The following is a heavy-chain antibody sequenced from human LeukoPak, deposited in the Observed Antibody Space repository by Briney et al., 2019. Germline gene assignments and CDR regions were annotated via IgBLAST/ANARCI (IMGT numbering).Heavy chain of an antibody. Sequence: ASVKVSCKASGYTFTSYDINWVRQATGQGLEWMGWMNPNSGNTGYAQKFQGRVTMTRNTSISTAYMELSSLRSEGTAVYYCARGYCSGGSCYSPAGYWGQGTLVTVSS. D-gene: IGHD2-15*01. CDR1: GYTFTSYD. J-gene: IGHJ4*02. CDR3: ARGYCSGGSCYSPAGY. V-gene: IGHV1-8*01. CDR2: MNPNSGNT.